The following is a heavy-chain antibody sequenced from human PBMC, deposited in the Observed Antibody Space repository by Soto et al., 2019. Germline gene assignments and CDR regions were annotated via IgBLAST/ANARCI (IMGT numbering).Heavy chain of an antibody. D-gene: IGHD6-13*01. J-gene: IGHJ1*01. CDR2: IYPGDSDT. V-gene: IGHV5-51*01. CDR1: VYRFTSYW. Sequence: XESLKISWQASVYRFTSYWIVWVRQMPGKGLEWMGIIYPGDSDTRYSPSFQGQVTISADKSISTAYLQWSSLKASDTAMYYCATHSGIAPGDSYWGQGTLVTVSS. CDR3: ATHSGIAPGDSY.